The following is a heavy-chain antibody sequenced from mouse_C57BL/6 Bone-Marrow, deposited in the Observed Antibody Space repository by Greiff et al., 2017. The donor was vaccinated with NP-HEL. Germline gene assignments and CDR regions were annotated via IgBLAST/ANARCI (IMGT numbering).Heavy chain of an antibody. D-gene: IGHD2-3*01. CDR2: IDPSDSET. CDR3: ARPSYDGYYNSWFAY. Sequence: QVQLKQPGAELVRPGSSVKLSCKASGYTFTSYWMHWVKQRPIQGLEWIGNIDPSDSETHYNQKFKDKATLTVDKSSSTAYMQLISLTSEDSAVYYGARPSYDGYYNSWFAYWGQGTLVTVSA. CDR1: GYTFTSYW. J-gene: IGHJ3*01. V-gene: IGHV1-52*01.